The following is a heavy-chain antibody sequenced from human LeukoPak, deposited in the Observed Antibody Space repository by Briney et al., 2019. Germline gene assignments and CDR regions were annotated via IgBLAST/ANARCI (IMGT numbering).Heavy chain of an antibody. V-gene: IGHV3-7*01. D-gene: IGHD6-19*01. CDR3: ARDLVGYSSVGYFDY. J-gene: IGHJ4*02. Sequence: GGSLRLPCAASGFTFSSYWMSWVRQAPGKGLEWVANIKQDGSEKYYVDSVKGRFTISRDNAKNSLYLQMNSLRAEDTAVYYCARDLVGYSSVGYFDYWGQGTLVTVSS. CDR2: IKQDGSEK. CDR1: GFTFSSYW.